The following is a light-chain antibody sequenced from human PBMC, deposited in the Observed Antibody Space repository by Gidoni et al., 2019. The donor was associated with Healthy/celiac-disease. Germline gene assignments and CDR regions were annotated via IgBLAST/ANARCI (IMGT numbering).Light chain of an antibody. Sequence: EIVMTHSPATLSVSPGERATLSCRASQSVSSNLAWYQQKPGQAPRLLIYGASTRATGIPARFSGSGSGTEFTLTISSLQSGDFAVYYCQQYNNWPPYTFGQGTKLEIK. CDR3: QQYNNWPPYT. V-gene: IGKV3-15*01. CDR2: GAS. CDR1: QSVSSN. J-gene: IGKJ2*01.